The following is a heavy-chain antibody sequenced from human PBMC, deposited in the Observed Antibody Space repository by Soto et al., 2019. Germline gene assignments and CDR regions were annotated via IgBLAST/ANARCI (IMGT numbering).Heavy chain of an antibody. CDR3: AKDWGNIVVVPAATHDAFDI. CDR2: ISGSGGST. CDR1: GFTFSSYA. V-gene: IGHV3-23*01. Sequence: GGSLRLSCAASGFTFSSYAMSWVRQAPGKGLEWVSAISGSGGSTYYADSVKGRFTISRDNAKNKLHLQMNSLRAEDTDVYYCAKDWGNIVVVPAATHDAFDIWGQGTMVTVSS. J-gene: IGHJ3*02. D-gene: IGHD2-2*01.